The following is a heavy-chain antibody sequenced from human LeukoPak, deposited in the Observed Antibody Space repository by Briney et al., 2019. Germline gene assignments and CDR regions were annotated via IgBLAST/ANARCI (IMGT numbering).Heavy chain of an antibody. CDR2: ISGSVGTT. CDR3: AKAYGAVAGALLYQ. V-gene: IGHV3-23*01. CDR1: GFTFSSYA. Sequence: GGSLRLSCAASGFTFSSYAMSWVRQAPGKGLEWVSGISGSVGTTYYADSVKGRFTISRENSKNTRYLQMNSLRAEDTALYYCAKAYGAVAGALLYQWGQGTPVSVSS. D-gene: IGHD6-19*01. J-gene: IGHJ4*02.